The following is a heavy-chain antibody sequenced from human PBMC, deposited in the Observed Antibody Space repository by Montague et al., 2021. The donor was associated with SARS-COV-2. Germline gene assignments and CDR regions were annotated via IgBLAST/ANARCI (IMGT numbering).Heavy chain of an antibody. CDR3: ARHSPFTIFGVVTTPGWFDP. V-gene: IGHV4-39*01. CDR1: GGSFSGYY. Sequence: SETLSLTCAVYGGSFSGYYWVWIRQPPGKGLEWIGSIYYSGSTYYNPSLKSRVTISVDTSKNQFSLKLSSVTAADTAVYYCARHSPFTIFGVVTTPGWFDPWGQGTLVTVSS. CDR2: IYYSGST. J-gene: IGHJ5*02. D-gene: IGHD3-3*01.